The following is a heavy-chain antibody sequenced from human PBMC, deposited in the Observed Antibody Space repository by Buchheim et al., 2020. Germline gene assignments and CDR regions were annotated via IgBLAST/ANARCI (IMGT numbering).Heavy chain of an antibody. Sequence: QVQLQESGPGLVKPSQTLSLTCPVSGVSISSGDFYWTWIRQYPGKGLDWIGYIYFTGPTYYNPSLKSRVTMSVAMSKHRLSLKLNSVTAADTAIYYCARGTGIAAGGHLDYWGQGAL. V-gene: IGHV4-31*03. D-gene: IGHD6-13*01. CDR3: ARGTGIAAGGHLDY. CDR2: IYFTGPT. J-gene: IGHJ4*02. CDR1: GVSISSGDFY.